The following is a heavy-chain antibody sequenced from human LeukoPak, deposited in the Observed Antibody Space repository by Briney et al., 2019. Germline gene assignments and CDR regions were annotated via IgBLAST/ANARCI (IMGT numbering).Heavy chain of an antibody. D-gene: IGHD1-26*01. CDR3: TSEWELGGDYYYYYGMDV. Sequence: AGGSLRLSCAASGFTFSGSAMHWVRQASGKGLEWVGRIRSKANSYATAYAASVKGRFTISRDDSKNTAYLQMNSLKTEDTAVYYCTSEWELGGDYYYYYGMDVWGQGTTVTVSS. V-gene: IGHV3-73*01. J-gene: IGHJ6*02. CDR1: GFTFSGSA. CDR2: IRSKANSYAT.